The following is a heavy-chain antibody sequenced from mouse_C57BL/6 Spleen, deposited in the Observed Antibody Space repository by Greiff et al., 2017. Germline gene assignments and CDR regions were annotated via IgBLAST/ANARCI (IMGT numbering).Heavy chain of an antibody. Sequence: QVQLQQSGPELVKPGASVKLSCKASGYTFTSYAINWVKQRPGQGLEWIGWIYPRDGSTKYNEKFKGKATLTVDTSSSTAYMELHGLTSEDSAVYVCARDYYNYAMDYWGKGTSVTVSS. CDR2: IYPRDGST. V-gene: IGHV1-85*01. CDR1: GYTFTSYA. J-gene: IGHJ4*01. CDR3: ARDYYNYAMDY. D-gene: IGHD2-12*01.